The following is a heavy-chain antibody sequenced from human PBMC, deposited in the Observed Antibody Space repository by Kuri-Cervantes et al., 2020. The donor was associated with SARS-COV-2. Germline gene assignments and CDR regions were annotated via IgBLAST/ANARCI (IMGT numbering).Heavy chain of an antibody. Sequence: GESLKISCAASGFTFSGHWIHWVRQAPGKGLVWVSRINPDGSYTNNADSVKGRFTISRDNSKNTLYLQMNSLRAEDTAVYYCARGGPKYYDFWSGYYKDYYYGMDVWAQGTTVTVSS. D-gene: IGHD3-3*01. CDR1: GFTFSGHW. V-gene: IGHV3-74*01. CDR3: ARGGPKYYDFWSGYYKDYYYGMDV. J-gene: IGHJ6*02. CDR2: INPDGSYT.